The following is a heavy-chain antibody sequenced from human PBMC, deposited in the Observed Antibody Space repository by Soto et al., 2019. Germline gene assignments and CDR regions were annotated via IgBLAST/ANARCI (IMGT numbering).Heavy chain of an antibody. Sequence: EVQLVEFGGGLVKPGGSLRLSCAASGFTFSSYSMNWVRQAPGKGLEWVSSISSSSSYIYYADSVKGRFTISRDNAKNSLYLQMNSLRAEDTAVYYCARDRQWGRAFDIWGQGTMVTVSS. CDR1: GFTFSSYS. J-gene: IGHJ3*02. D-gene: IGHD6-19*01. V-gene: IGHV3-21*01. CDR2: ISSSSSYI. CDR3: ARDRQWGRAFDI.